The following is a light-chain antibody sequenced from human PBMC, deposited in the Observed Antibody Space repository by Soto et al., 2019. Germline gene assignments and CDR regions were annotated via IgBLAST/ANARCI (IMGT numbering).Light chain of an antibody. CDR3: QQYGISPT. J-gene: IGKJ1*01. CDR2: DAS. Sequence: EIVLTQSPGTLSLSPGERATLSCRSSHSVSSNYLAWYQQKPGQAHRLLISDASRRAAGIPERFSGSGAGTYLPLTISRLEPGDFAVYYYQQYGISPTFGQGTKVEIK. CDR1: HSVSSNY. V-gene: IGKV3-20*01.